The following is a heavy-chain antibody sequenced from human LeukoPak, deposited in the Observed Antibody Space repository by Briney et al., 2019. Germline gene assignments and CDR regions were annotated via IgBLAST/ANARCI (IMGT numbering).Heavy chain of an antibody. J-gene: IGHJ4*02. D-gene: IGHD5-18*01. CDR3: ARVRHSYGPFCY. Sequence: AGSLRLSCAASGFTFSSYEMNWVRQAPGKGLEWVSYISSSGSTIYYADSVKGRFPISRDNAKNSLYLQMNSLRAADTAVYYCARVRHSYGPFCYWGQGPLVTVSS. CDR2: ISSSGSTI. CDR1: GFTFSSYE. V-gene: IGHV3-48*03.